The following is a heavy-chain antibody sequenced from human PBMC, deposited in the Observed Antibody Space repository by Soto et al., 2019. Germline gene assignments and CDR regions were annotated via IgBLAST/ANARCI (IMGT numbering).Heavy chain of an antibody. D-gene: IGHD2-15*01. CDR3: ENASDIVVGLAATPEYFQH. CDR2: ISGSGGST. J-gene: IGHJ1*01. CDR1: GFTFSSYA. Sequence: GGSLRLSCAASGFTFSSYALSWVRQPPGKGLEWVSAISGSGGSTYYTDSVKGRCTISRDNTKNTKYLQMNSLRAEGTDVYYCENASDIVVGLAATPEYFQHWGQGTLVTVSS. V-gene: IGHV3-23*01.